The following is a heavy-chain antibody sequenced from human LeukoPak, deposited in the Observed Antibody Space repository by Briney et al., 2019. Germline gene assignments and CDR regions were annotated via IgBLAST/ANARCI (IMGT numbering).Heavy chain of an antibody. CDR3: ARDLSSGSYSLDY. Sequence: ASVKVSCKASGYIFTSYYMYWVRQAPGQGLEWMGIINPSGGSTSYAQKFQGRVTMTRDMSTSTVYMELSSLRSEDTAVYYCARDLSSGSYSLDYWAREPWSPSPQ. V-gene: IGHV1-46*01. D-gene: IGHD1-26*01. J-gene: IGHJ4*02. CDR1: GYIFTSYY. CDR2: INPSGGST.